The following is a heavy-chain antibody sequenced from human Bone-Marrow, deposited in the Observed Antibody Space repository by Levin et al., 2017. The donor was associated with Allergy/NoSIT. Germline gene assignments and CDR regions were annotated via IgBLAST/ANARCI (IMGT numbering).Heavy chain of an antibody. D-gene: IGHD1-14*01. CDR2: ISYDGSNK. CDR3: ARDRIRYYYMDV. Sequence: GGSLRLSCAASGFTFSSYAMHWVRQAPGKGLEWVAVISYDGSNKYYADSVKGRFTISRDNSKNTLYLQMNSLRAEDTAVYYCARDRIRYYYMDVWGKGTTVTVSS. V-gene: IGHV3-30-3*01. J-gene: IGHJ6*03. CDR1: GFTFSSYA.